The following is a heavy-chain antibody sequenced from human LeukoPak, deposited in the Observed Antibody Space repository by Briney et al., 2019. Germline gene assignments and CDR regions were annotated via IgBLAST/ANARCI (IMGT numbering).Heavy chain of an antibody. D-gene: IGHD1-1*01. V-gene: IGHV3-21*01. CDR1: GFTFSSYS. CDR2: ISSSSSYI. Sequence: PGGSLRLSCAASGFTFSSYSMNWVRQAPGKGLEWVSSISSSSSYIYYADSVKGRFTISRDNSKNKLYLQMNSLRAEDTAVYYCARERKYDSNFDYWGQGTLVTVSS. J-gene: IGHJ4*02. CDR3: ARERKYDSNFDY.